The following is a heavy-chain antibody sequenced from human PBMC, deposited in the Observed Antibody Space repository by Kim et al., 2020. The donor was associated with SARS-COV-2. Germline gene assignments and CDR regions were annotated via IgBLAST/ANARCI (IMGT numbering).Heavy chain of an antibody. J-gene: IGHJ5*02. V-gene: IGHV1-69*01. Sequence: QGRVTITADESTSTAYMELSSLRSEDTAVYYCARDPLVPPGIAVENWFDPWGQGTLVTVSS. D-gene: IGHD6-19*01. CDR3: ARDPLVPPGIAVENWFDP.